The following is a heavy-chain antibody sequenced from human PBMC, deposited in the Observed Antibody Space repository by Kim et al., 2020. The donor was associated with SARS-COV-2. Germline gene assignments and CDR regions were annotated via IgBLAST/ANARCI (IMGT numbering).Heavy chain of an antibody. Sequence: GGSLRLSCAASGFTFDDYAMHWVRQAPGKGLEWVSGISWNTGSIGYADSVKGRFTISRDNAKNSLYLQMNSLRAEDTALYYCAKDKGCSGGSCYPYHYYGMDVWGPGTTVTVSS. CDR3: AKDKGCSGGSCYPYHYYGMDV. D-gene: IGHD2-15*01. CDR1: GFTFDDYA. CDR2: ISWNTGSI. V-gene: IGHV3-9*01. J-gene: IGHJ6*02.